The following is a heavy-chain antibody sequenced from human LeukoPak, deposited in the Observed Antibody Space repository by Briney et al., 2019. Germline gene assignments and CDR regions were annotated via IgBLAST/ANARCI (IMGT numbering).Heavy chain of an antibody. Sequence: KPSETLSPTCTVSGGSISSYYWSWIRQPPGKGLEWIGYISYSGSTNYNPSLKRRVTISVDTSKNQFSLQLSSVTAADTAVYYCARHGRKFCSSTSCSHYFDYWGQGTLVAVSS. D-gene: IGHD2-2*01. V-gene: IGHV4-59*08. CDR1: GGSISSYY. J-gene: IGHJ4*02. CDR2: ISYSGST. CDR3: ARHGRKFCSSTSCSHYFDY.